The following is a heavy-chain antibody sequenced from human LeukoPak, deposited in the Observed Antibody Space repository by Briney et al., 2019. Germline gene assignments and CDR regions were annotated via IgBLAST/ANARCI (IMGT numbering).Heavy chain of an antibody. D-gene: IGHD3-10*01. CDR1: GGSFSGYY. V-gene: IGHV4-34*01. Sequence: SETLSLTCAVYGGSFSGYYWSWIRQPPGKGLEWIGEINHSGSTNNNPSLKSRVTISVDTSKNQFSLKLSSVTAADTAVYYCARSKNVGYYYGSGSYYKNYFDYWGQGTLVTVSS. CDR3: ARSKNVGYYYGSGSYYKNYFDY. CDR2: INHSGST. J-gene: IGHJ4*02.